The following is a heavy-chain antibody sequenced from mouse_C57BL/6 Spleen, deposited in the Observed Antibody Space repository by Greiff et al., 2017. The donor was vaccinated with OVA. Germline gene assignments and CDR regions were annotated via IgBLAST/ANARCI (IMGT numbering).Heavy chain of an antibody. CDR1: GFTFTSYW. J-gene: IGHJ2*01. Sequence: QVQLQQPGAGLVKPGASVKLSCKASGFTFTSYWLHWVRQRPGKGLEWIGMIHTNSGSTKYTEKIKSKATLTLDKSSITSYMKLSSLTSEDSAVYYCAREAIDYCNYGNYWGQGTTLTVSS. D-gene: IGHD2-1*01. CDR2: IHTNSGST. CDR3: AREAIDYCNYGNY. V-gene: IGHV1-64*01.